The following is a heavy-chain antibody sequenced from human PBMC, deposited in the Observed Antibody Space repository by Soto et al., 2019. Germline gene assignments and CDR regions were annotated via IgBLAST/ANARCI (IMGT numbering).Heavy chain of an antibody. Sequence: SETLSLTCAVYGGSFSGYYWSWIRQPPGKGLEWIGEINHSGSTNYNPSLKSRVTISVDTSKNQFSLKLSSVTAADTAVYYCARIRVVTAKNTNWFDPWGQGTLVTVSS. D-gene: IGHD2-21*02. CDR2: INHSGST. CDR1: GGSFSGYY. CDR3: ARIRVVTAKNTNWFDP. J-gene: IGHJ5*02. V-gene: IGHV4-34*01.